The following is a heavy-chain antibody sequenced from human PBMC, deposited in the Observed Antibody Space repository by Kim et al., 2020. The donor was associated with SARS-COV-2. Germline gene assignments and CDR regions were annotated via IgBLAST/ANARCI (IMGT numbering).Heavy chain of an antibody. Sequence: SETLSLTCTVSGGSISSSSYYWGWIRQPPGKGLEWIGSIYYSGSTYYNPSLKSRVTISVDTSKNQFSLKLSSVTAADTAVYYCARHLGGPYSYVGYWGQGTLVTVSS. CDR1: GGSISSSSYY. D-gene: IGHD5-18*01. CDR2: IYYSGST. J-gene: IGHJ4*02. CDR3: ARHLGGPYSYVGY. V-gene: IGHV4-39*01.